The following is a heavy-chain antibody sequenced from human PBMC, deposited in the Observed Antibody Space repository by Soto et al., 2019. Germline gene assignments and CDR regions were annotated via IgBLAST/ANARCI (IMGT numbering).Heavy chain of an antibody. CDR1: GGSISSGGYY. V-gene: IGHV4-31*03. J-gene: IGHJ6*02. CDR3: ARDGLNLYGMDV. Sequence: KPSETLSLTCTVSGGSISSGGYYWSWIRQHPGKGLEWIGYIYYSGGTYYNPSLKSRVTISVDTSKNQFSLKLSSVTAADTAVYYCARDGLNLYGMDVWGQGTTVTVSS. CDR2: IYYSGGT.